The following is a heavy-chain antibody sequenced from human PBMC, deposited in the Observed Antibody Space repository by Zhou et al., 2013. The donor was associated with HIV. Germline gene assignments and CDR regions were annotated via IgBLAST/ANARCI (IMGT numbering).Heavy chain of an antibody. Sequence: QVQLVQPGTEVKKPGASVKVSCKASGYTFTSYDISWVRQAPGQGLEWMGGIIPLSGTTNFAQKFQDRVTITADESTSTAYMELSSLRSEDTAVYYCAPGENYYYYYGMDVWGQGTTVTVSS. CDR1: GYTFTSYD. D-gene: IGHD3-10*01. CDR3: APGENYYYYYGMDV. CDR2: IIPLSGTT. V-gene: IGHV1-69*13. J-gene: IGHJ6*02.